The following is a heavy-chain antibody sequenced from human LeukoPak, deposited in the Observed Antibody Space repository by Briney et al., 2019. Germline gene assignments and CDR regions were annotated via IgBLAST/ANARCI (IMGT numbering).Heavy chain of an antibody. CDR2: INLKSGGT. CDR3: ARDPDLPLPIDY. CDR1: GFIFSDYY. J-gene: IGHJ4*02. Sequence: ASVKVSCKASGFIFSDYYMHWVRQAPRQGLEWMGWINLKSGGTRFAQKFQGRVTLTRDTSISTAYMEVSRLTSDDTAVYYCARDPDLPLPIDYWGQGTLVTVSS. V-gene: IGHV1-2*02. D-gene: IGHD3-3*01.